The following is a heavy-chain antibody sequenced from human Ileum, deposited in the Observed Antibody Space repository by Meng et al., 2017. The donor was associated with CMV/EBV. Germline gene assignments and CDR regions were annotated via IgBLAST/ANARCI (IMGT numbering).Heavy chain of an antibody. D-gene: IGHD7-27*01. CDR2: AKPKSYTT. Sequence: LSCSASGFIFTDYYMDWVRQAPGKGLEWVGRAKPKSYTTQFAASVEGRFTISRDDSKNSLFLQMNNLKTEDTALYYCVRDNWGLDYWGQGTLVTVSS. CDR3: VRDNWGLDY. CDR1: GFIFTDYY. J-gene: IGHJ4*02. V-gene: IGHV3-72*01.